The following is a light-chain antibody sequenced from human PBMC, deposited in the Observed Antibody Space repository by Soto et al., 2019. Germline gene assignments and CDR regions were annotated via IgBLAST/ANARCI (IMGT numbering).Light chain of an antibody. Sequence: QSVLTQPPSVSGAPGQGVTISCTGSSSNIGAGYDVHWYRHLPGTAPKLLIHRSTLRPSVVPNRFSASKSGTSASLAITGLRGEDEGEYSCQSYDNTLIVPWVFGGGTKLTVL. V-gene: IGLV1-40*01. CDR1: SSNIGAGYD. J-gene: IGLJ3*02. CDR3: QSYDNTLIVPWV. CDR2: RST.